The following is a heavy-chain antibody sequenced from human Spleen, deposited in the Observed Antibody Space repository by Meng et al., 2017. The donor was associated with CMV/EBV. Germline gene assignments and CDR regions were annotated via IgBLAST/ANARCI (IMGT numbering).Heavy chain of an antibody. J-gene: IGHJ6*02. Sequence: ASVKVSCKASGYTFTAHYFHWVRQAPGQGLEWMGWIHPHRGDTNYAQQFQGRVTLTRDTSINTGYMELTRLTSDDTAVYYCARVKRYCTGGSCSSTGYYGMDVWGQGTTVTVSS. V-gene: IGHV1-2*02. CDR1: GYTFTAHY. D-gene: IGHD2-15*01. CDR2: IHPHRGDT. CDR3: ARVKRYCTGGSCSSTGYYGMDV.